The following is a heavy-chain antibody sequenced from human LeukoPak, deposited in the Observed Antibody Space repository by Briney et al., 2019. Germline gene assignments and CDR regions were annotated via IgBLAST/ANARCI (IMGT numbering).Heavy chain of an antibody. CDR3: ASRSSSWYSD. J-gene: IGHJ4*02. CDR2: INHSGST. V-gene: IGHV4-34*01. CDR1: GGSFSGYY. Sequence: SETLSLTCAVYGGSFSGYYWSWIRQPPGKGLEWIGEINHSGSTNYNPSLKSRVTISVDTSKNQFSPKLSSVTAADTAVYYCASRSSSWYSDWGQGTLVTVSS. D-gene: IGHD6-13*01.